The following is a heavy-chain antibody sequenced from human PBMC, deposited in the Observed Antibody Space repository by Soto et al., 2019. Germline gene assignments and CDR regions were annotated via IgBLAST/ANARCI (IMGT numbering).Heavy chain of an antibody. J-gene: IGHJ6*02. V-gene: IGHV5-10-1*01. CDR1: GYSFTSYW. D-gene: IGHD1-26*01. CDR2: IDPSDSYT. Sequence: PGESLKISCKASGYSFTSYWISWVRQMPGKGLEWMGRIDPSDSYTNYSPSFQGHVTISADKSISTAYLQWSSLKASDTAMYYCVPSTTAGNYGMDVCGQGTTVTVSS. CDR3: VPSTTAGNYGMDV.